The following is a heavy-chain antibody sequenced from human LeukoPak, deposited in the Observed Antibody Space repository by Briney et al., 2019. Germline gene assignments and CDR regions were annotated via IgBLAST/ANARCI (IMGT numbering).Heavy chain of an antibody. D-gene: IGHD1-14*01. V-gene: IGHV3-11*04. Sequence: PGGSLRLSCAASGFTFSDYYMSWIRQAPGKGLEWVSYISSSGNTIYYADSVKGRFTISRDNAKNSLYLQMNSLRAEDTAVYYCASRWAPRDWEPDAFDIWGQGTMVTVFS. CDR1: GFTFSDYY. J-gene: IGHJ3*02. CDR3: ASRWAPRDWEPDAFDI. CDR2: ISSSGNTI.